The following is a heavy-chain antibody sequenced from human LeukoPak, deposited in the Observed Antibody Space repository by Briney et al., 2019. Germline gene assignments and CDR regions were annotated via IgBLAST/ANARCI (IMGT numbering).Heavy chain of an antibody. CDR1: GYTFTSYG. V-gene: IGHV1-18*01. Sequence: ASVKVSCKASGYTFTSYGLSWVRRAPGQGLEWMGWISAYNGNTNYAQKLQGRVTMTTDTSTSTAYMELRSLRSDDTAVYYCARVEAAAGTGWFDPWGQGTLVTVSS. CDR2: ISAYNGNT. J-gene: IGHJ5*02. CDR3: ARVEAAAGTGWFDP. D-gene: IGHD6-13*01.